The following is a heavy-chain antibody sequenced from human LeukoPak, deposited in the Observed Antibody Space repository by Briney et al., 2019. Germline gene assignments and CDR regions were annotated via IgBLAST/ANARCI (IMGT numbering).Heavy chain of an antibody. CDR2: IIPIFGTA. D-gene: IGHD2-15*01. V-gene: IGHV1-69*13. CDR1: GGTFSSYA. Sequence: SVKVSCKASGGTFSSYAISWVRQATGQGLEWMGGIIPIFGTANYAQKFQGRVTITADESASTAYMELSSLRSEDTAVYYCAREDCSGGSCYSGFDYWGQGTLVTVSS. J-gene: IGHJ4*02. CDR3: AREDCSGGSCYSGFDY.